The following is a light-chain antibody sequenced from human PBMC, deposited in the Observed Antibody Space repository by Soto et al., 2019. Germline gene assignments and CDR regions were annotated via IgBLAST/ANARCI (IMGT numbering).Light chain of an antibody. V-gene: IGKV1-5*03. CDR1: QRTNNW. Sequence: DFQMTQSPSTLSASVGDRVTITCRASQRTNNWLAWYQQQSGKAPKLLIYKASSLESWVPSRFSGSGSGTEFTLTISSLQPDDSATYYCQQYYGPWTFGQGTKVEVK. CDR2: KAS. CDR3: QQYYGPWT. J-gene: IGKJ1*01.